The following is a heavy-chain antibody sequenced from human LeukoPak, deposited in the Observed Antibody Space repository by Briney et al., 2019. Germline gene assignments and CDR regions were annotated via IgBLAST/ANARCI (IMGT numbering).Heavy chain of an antibody. D-gene: IGHD3-10*01. CDR3: ARDPSPSVRGVYSWFDP. V-gene: IGHV4-4*07. J-gene: IGHJ5*02. Sequence: PSETLSLTCTVSGGSISSYYWSWIRQPAGKGLEWIGRIYTSGSTNYNPSLKSRVTMSVDTSKNQFSLKLSSVTAADTAVYYCARDPSPSVRGVYSWFDPWGQGTLVTVSS. CDR2: IYTSGST. CDR1: GGSISSYY.